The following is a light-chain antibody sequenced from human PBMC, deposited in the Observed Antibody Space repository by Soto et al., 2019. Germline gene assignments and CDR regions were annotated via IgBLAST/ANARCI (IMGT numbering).Light chain of an antibody. V-gene: IGKV1-5*03. CDR3: QQYNSYSSWT. CDR1: QSISSW. CDR2: KAS. J-gene: IGKJ1*01. Sequence: DIQMTQSPSTLSASVGDRVTITCRASQSISSWLAWYQQKPGKAPKHLIYKASSLESGVPSRFSGSGSATEFTLTISSLQHDDFATYYCQQYNSYSSWTFGQGPKVEIK.